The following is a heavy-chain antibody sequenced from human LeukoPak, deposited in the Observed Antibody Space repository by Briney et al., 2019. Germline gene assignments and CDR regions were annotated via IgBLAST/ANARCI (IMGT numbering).Heavy chain of an antibody. CDR1: GFTFSSYG. J-gene: IGHJ3*02. Sequence: GESLKISCAASGFTFSSYGMHWVRQAPGKGLEWVAVIWYDGSKEYYADSVKGRFTISRDNSKNTLYLQMNSLRGEDTAVYYCTRGVGHNPFFDIWGQGTTVTVSS. CDR3: TRGVGHNPFFDI. CDR2: IWYDGSKE. D-gene: IGHD1-14*01. V-gene: IGHV3-33*01.